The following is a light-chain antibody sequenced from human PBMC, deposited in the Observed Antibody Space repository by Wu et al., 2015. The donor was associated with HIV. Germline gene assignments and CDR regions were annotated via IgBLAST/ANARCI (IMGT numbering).Light chain of an antibody. J-gene: IGKJ1*01. CDR2: DAS. Sequence: DIQITQSPSSLYAFVGDIVTITCRASHIVEMSLNRYQQKPGKAPRLLIYDASNLQNGVPSRFSGSGSGTDFTLTINNLQPDDFATYHCQQNYHTPWTFGQGTKVELK. V-gene: IGKV1-39*01. CDR3: QQNYHTPWT. CDR1: HIVEMS.